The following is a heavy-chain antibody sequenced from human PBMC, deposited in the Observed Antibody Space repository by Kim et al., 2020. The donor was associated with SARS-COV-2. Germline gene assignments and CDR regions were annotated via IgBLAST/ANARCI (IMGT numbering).Heavy chain of an antibody. V-gene: IGHV3-23*01. CDR1: AFTFNKFA. J-gene: IGHJ4*02. CDR3: SKYQWSSFFFLDYFGF. Sequence: GGSLRLSCAGSAFTFNKFAMAWVRQAPGKGLEWVAGISDSGAATYYADSVKGRFTISRANSKNTLNLQMYSLRVEASATYYCSKYQWSSFFFLDYFGFWGKGSL. D-gene: IGHD3-3*01. CDR2: ISDSGAAT.